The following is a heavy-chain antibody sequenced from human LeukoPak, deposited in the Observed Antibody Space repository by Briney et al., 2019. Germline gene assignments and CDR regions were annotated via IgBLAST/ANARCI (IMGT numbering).Heavy chain of an antibody. V-gene: IGHV3-11*01. Sequence: SGGSLRLSCAASGFTFSDYYMSWIRQAPGKGLEWVSYISSSGSTIYYADSVKGRFTISRDNAKNSLYLQMNSLRAEDTAVYYCARDRRTYYYDSKGFDIWGQGTMVTVSS. D-gene: IGHD3-22*01. CDR1: GFTFSDYY. CDR2: ISSSGSTI. J-gene: IGHJ3*02. CDR3: ARDRRTYYYDSKGFDI.